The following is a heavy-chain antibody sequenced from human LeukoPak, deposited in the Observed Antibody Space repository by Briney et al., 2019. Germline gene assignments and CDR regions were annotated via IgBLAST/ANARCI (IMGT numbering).Heavy chain of an antibody. CDR3: AKRGVVIRVILVGFHKEAYYFDS. CDR2: ISGSGGGT. Sequence: GGSLRLSCAVSGITLSNYAMTWVRQAPGKGLEWVAGISGSGGGTNYADSVKGRFIISRDNSKNTLYLQMNNLRVDDTAVYFCAKRGVVIRVILVGFHKEAYYFDSWGQGALVTVSS. D-gene: IGHD3-22*01. CDR1: GITLSNYA. V-gene: IGHV3-23*01. J-gene: IGHJ4*02.